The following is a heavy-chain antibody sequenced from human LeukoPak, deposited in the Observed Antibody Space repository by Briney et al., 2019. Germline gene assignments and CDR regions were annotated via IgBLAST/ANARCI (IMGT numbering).Heavy chain of an antibody. CDR2: INPSGGST. CDR1: GYTFTSYY. D-gene: IGHD1-26*01. CDR3: ARDEATGYFDY. J-gene: IGHJ4*02. Sequence: VASVKVSCKASGYTFTSYYIHWVRQAPGQGLEWMGIINPSGGSTGYAQKFQDRVTMSRDTSTSTVYMELSSLRSEDTAVYYCARDEATGYFDYWGQGTLVTVSS. V-gene: IGHV1-46*01.